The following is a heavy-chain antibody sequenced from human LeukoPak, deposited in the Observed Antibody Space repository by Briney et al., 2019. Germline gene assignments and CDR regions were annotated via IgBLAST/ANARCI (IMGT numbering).Heavy chain of an antibody. D-gene: IGHD3-10*01. CDR3: ARDLGYGSGRKYGMDV. V-gene: IGHV1-46*01. Sequence: ASVKVSCKACGYTFTSYYMHWVRPAPGQGLEGMGIINPSGGSTSYAQTFQGRFTMTRDTATSTVYMELSSLRSEDTAVYYCARDLGYGSGRKYGMDVWGQGTTVTVSS. J-gene: IGHJ6*02. CDR2: INPSGGST. CDR1: GYTFTSYY.